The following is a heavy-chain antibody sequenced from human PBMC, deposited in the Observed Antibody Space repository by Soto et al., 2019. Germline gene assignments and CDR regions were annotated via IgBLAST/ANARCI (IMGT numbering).Heavy chain of an antibody. J-gene: IGHJ4*02. CDR2: ISYDGSNK. Sequence: QVQLVESGGGVVQPGRSLRLSCAASGFTFSSYAMHWVRQAPGKGLEWGAVISYDGSNKFYADTVRGRLTNSRDNSKNTLYLKMNSLRAEDTAVYYCAREHIVRATTAFDYWGQGTLVTVSS. V-gene: IGHV3-30-3*01. CDR3: AREHIVRATTAFDY. CDR1: GFTFSSYA. D-gene: IGHD1-26*01.